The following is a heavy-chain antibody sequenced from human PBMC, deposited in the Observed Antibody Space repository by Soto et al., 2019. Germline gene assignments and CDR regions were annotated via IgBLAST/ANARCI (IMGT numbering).Heavy chain of an antibody. V-gene: IGHV1-2*04. D-gene: IGHD5-12*01. CDR1: GYTFTGYY. CDR3: LSVIPVEVVATTVWYYLDY. Sequence: ASVKVSCKASGYTFTGYYMHWVRQAPGQGLEWMGWINPNSGGTNYAQKFQGWVTTTRDTSISTAYMELSRLRSDDTAVYYCLSVIPVEVVATTVWYYLDYWDRGTL. J-gene: IGHJ4*02. CDR2: INPNSGGT.